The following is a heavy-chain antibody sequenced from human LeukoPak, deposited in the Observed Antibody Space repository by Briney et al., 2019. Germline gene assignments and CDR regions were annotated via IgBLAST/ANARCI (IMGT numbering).Heavy chain of an antibody. Sequence: SAPTLSNPTQTHTLTCTFFEFALRTTGLRVDWIRQPPGKTLGSLARIDWYGNTFYGTSLQTRLTISKDTSKNQVVLTMTNMDPVDTATYYCARIYDSSGWLVFYYWGQGALVTVSS. CDR1: EFALRTTGLR. D-gene: IGHD3-22*01. CDR3: ARIYDSSGWLVFYY. J-gene: IGHJ4*02. V-gene: IGHV2-70*04. CDR2: IDWYGNT.